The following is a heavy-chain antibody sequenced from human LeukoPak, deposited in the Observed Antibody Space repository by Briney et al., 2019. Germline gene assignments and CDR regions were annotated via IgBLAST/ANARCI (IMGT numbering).Heavy chain of an antibody. V-gene: IGHV1-18*01. J-gene: IGHJ6*02. D-gene: IGHD2-2*02. CDR2: ISAYNGNT. Sequence: GASVKVSCKASGYTFTSYGISWVRQAPGQGLEWMGWISAYNGNTNYAQKLQGRVTMTTDTSTSTAYMELRSLRSGDTAVYYCAVLGYCSSTSCYTPYYYYGMDVWGQGTTVTVSS. CDR1: GYTFTSYG. CDR3: AVLGYCSSTSCYTPYYYYGMDV.